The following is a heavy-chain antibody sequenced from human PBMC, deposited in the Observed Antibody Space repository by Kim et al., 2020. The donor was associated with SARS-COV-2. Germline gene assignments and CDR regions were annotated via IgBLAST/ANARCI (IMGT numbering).Heavy chain of an antibody. D-gene: IGHD6-13*01. CDR2: IKQDGSEK. J-gene: IGHJ4*02. V-gene: IGHV3-7*01. Sequence: GGSLRLSCAASGFTFSSYWMSWVRQAPGKGLEWVANIKQDGSEKYYVDSVKGRFTISRDNAKNSLYLQMNSLRAEDTAVYYCAASSSWSNRPFDYWGQGTLVTVSS. CDR1: GFTFSSYW. CDR3: AASSSWSNRPFDY.